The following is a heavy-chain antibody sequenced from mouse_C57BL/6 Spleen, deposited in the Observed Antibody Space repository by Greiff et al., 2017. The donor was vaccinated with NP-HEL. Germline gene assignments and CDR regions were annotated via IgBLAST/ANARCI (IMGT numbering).Heavy chain of an antibody. D-gene: IGHD1-1*01. CDR2: INPGSGGT. CDR1: GYAFTNYL. V-gene: IGHV1-54*01. CDR3: ARDYGSSGAWFAY. Sequence: VQLQQSGAELVRPGTSVKVSCKASGYAFTNYLIEWVKQRPGQGLEWIGVINPGSGGTNYNEKFKGKATLTADKSSSTAYMQLSSLTSEDSAVYFCARDYGSSGAWFAYWGQGTLVTVSA. J-gene: IGHJ3*01.